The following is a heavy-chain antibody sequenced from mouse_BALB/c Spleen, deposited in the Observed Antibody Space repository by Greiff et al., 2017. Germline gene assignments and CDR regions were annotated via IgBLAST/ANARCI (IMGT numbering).Heavy chain of an antibody. CDR3: AAYYGNSWFAY. V-gene: IGHV1S132*01. D-gene: IGHD2-10*01. CDR2: IFPGTGTT. J-gene: IGHJ3*01. Sequence: QVQLKESGAELVKPGASVKLSCKTSGYTFTSYWIQWVKQRPGQGLGWIGEIFPGTGTTYYNEKFKGKATLTIDTSSSTAYMQLSSLTSEDSAVYFCAAYYGNSWFAYWGQGTLVTVSA. CDR1: GYTFTSYW.